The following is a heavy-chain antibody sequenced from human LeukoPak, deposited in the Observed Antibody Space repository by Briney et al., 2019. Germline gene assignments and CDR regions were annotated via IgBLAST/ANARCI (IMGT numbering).Heavy chain of an antibody. V-gene: IGHV3-23*01. D-gene: IGHD6-13*01. CDR2: ISGSGGST. Sequence: PGGSLRLSCAASGFTVSSNYMNWVRQAPEKGLEWVSAISGSGGSTYYADSVKGRFTISRDNSKNTLYLQMNNLRAEDTAVYYCAKDESIAAAGTDYWGQGTLVTVSS. CDR1: GFTVSSNY. J-gene: IGHJ4*02. CDR3: AKDESIAAAGTDY.